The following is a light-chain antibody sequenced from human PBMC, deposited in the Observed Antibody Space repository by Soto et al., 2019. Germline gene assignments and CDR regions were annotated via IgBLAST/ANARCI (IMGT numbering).Light chain of an antibody. CDR2: DAS. Sequence: IPMTQLRSSLSASVEDRVIITCRASQSISNHLNWYQQKPGKAPKLLIYDASSLESGVPSRFSGSGSGTEFTLTISLLQPDDLAAYFSELYNGHPEAFGQGTKVDIK. CDR3: ELYNGHPEA. CDR1: QSISNH. J-gene: IGKJ1*01. V-gene: IGKV1-5*01.